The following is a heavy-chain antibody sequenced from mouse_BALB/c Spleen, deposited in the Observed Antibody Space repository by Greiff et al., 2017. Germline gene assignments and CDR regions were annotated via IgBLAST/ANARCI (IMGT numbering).Heavy chain of an antibody. CDR3: APSTGPFDY. CDR1: GFSLSRYS. J-gene: IGHJ2*01. V-gene: IGHV2-6-4*01. D-gene: IGHD4-1*02. CDR2: IWSGGST. Sequence: VKLVESGPGPVAPSQSLSITCTVSGFSLSRYSVHWVRQPPGKGLEWLGVIWSGGSTDYNAAFISRLSISKDNSKSQVFFKMNSLQANDTAIYYCAPSTGPFDYWGQGTTLTVSS.